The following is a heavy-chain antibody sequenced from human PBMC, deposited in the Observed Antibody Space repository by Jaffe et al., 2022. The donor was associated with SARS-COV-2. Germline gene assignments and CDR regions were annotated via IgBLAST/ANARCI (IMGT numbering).Heavy chain of an antibody. CDR2: IWYDGSNK. J-gene: IGHJ5*02. Sequence: QVQLVESGGGVVQPGRSLRLSCAASGFTFSSYGMHWVRQAPGKGLEWVAVIWYDGSNKYYADSVKGRFTISRDNSKNTLYLQMNSLRAEDTAVYYCARDNLEVDYYDRLGHNWFDPWGQGTLVTVSS. CDR3: ARDNLEVDYYDRLGHNWFDP. CDR1: GFTFSSYG. D-gene: IGHD3-22*01. V-gene: IGHV3-33*01.